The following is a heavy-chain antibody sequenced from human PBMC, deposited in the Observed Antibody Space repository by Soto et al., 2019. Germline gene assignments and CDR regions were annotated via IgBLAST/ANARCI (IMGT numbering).Heavy chain of an antibody. V-gene: IGHV4-4*02. CDR2: IYRTGST. CDR3: ASRDPGTSVDY. J-gene: IGHJ4*02. CDR1: GGSFTSNNW. D-gene: IGHD1-7*01. Sequence: SETLSLTCAVSGGSFTSNNWWTWVRQPPGQGLEWIGEIYRTGSTNYNPSLKSRVTISLDKSENQFSLKVTSLTAADTAVYYCASRDPGTSVDYWGRGTLVTVSS.